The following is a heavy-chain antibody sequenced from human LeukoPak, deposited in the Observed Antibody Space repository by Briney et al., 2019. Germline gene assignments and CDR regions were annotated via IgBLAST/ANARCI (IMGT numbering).Heavy chain of an antibody. Sequence: GGSLRLSCAASGFTVSTNYMSWVRQAPGEGLEWVSVIYSGGSTYYADSVKGRFTISRDNSKNTLYLQMNSLRAEDTAVYYCARGRSFGYDLGYWGQGTLVTVSS. D-gene: IGHD5-12*01. CDR3: ARGRSFGYDLGY. J-gene: IGHJ4*02. CDR1: GFTVSTNY. CDR2: IYSGGST. V-gene: IGHV3-66*01.